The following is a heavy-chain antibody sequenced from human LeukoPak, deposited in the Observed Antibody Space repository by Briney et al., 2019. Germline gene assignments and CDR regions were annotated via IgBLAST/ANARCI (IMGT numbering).Heavy chain of an antibody. CDR1: GYTLTELS. Sequence: ASVKVSCKVSGYTLTELSMHWVRQAPGKGLEWMGGFDPEDGETIYAQKFQGRVTVTEDTSTDTAYMELSSLRSEDTAVYYCATTAVAALDYWGQGTLVTVSS. D-gene: IGHD6-19*01. CDR3: ATTAVAALDY. V-gene: IGHV1-24*01. CDR2: FDPEDGET. J-gene: IGHJ4*02.